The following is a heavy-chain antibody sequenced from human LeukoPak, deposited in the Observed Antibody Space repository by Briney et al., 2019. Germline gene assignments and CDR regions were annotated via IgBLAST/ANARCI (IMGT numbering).Heavy chain of an antibody. CDR2: IRSKANSYAT. V-gene: IGHV3-73*01. CDR3: TSIDY. CDR1: GXTFSGSA. J-gene: IGHJ4*02. Sequence: GGSLRLSCAASGXTFSGSAMHWVRQASGKGLEWVGRIRSKANSYATAYAASVKSRFTISRDDSKNTAYLQMNSLKTEDTAVYYCTSIDYWGQGTLVTVSS.